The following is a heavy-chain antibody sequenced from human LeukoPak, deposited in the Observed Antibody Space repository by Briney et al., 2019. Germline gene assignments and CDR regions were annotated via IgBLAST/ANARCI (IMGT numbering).Heavy chain of an antibody. D-gene: IGHD1-26*01. CDR2: ISSSSSYI. V-gene: IGHV3-21*01. J-gene: IGHJ4*02. Sequence: GGSLRLSCAASGFTFSSYSMNWVRQAPGKGLEWVSSISSSSSYIYYADSVKGRFTISRDNAKNSLYLQMNSLRAEDTAVYYCARVSGSYSYYFDYWGQGTLVTVSS. CDR1: GFTFSSYS. CDR3: ARVSGSYSYYFDY.